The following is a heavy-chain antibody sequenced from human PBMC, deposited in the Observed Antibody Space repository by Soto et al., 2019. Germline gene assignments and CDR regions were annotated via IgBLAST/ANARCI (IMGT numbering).Heavy chain of an antibody. CDR2: IYWDDDK. D-gene: IGHD2-2*01. CDR3: AHSSRHQGGDGY. CDR1: GFSLSTSGVG. V-gene: IGHV2-5*02. J-gene: IGHJ4*02. Sequence: QITLKESGPTLVKPTQTLTLTCTFSGFSLSTSGVGVGWIRQPPGKALEWLALIYWDDDKRYSPSLKSRLTIXKXXSKNQVVLTMTNMDPVDTATYYCAHSSRHQGGDGYWGQGTLVTVSS.